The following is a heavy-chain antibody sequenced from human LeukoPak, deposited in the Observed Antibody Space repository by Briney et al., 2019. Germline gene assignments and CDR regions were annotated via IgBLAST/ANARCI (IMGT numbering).Heavy chain of an antibody. V-gene: IGHV4-59*01. Sequence: SETLSLTCTVSGGSISSYYWSWIRQPPGKGLEWIGYIYYSGSTNYNPSLKSRVTISVDTSKNQFSLKLSSVTAADTAVYYCARVNCGGDCYSYYYYYYMDVWGKGTTVTISS. D-gene: IGHD2-21*02. J-gene: IGHJ6*03. CDR1: GGSISSYY. CDR3: ARVNCGGDCYSYYYYYYMDV. CDR2: IYYSGST.